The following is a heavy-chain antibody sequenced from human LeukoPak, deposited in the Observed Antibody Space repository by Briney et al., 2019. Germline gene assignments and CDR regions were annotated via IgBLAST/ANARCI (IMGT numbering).Heavy chain of an antibody. V-gene: IGHV4-30-4*08. Sequence: LQTLSLTCTVSGGSISSGDYYWSWIRQPPGKGLEWIGYIYYSGSTYYNPSLKSRVTISVDTSKNQFSLKLSSETSAGTAVYIPARDRSWGVWAYYFYDWGQGTLVTVSS. CDR2: IYYSGST. CDR3: ARDRSWGVWAYYFYD. J-gene: IGHJ4*02. CDR1: GGSISSGDYY. D-gene: IGHD2-8*01.